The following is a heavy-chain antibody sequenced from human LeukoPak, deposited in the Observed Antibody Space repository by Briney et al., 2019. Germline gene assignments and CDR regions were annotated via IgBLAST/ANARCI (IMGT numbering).Heavy chain of an antibody. CDR1: GGSFSGYY. V-gene: IGHV4-34*01. CDR3: ARAGNYDSYALDF. J-gene: IGHJ3*01. D-gene: IGHD3-22*01. CDR2: INHSGST. Sequence: SETLSLTCAVYGGSFSGYYWSWIGKPPGKGLEWIGEINHSGSTNYNPSLKSRVTISVDTSKNQFSLKLSSVTAADTALYYCARAGNYDSYALDFWGQGTMVTVSS.